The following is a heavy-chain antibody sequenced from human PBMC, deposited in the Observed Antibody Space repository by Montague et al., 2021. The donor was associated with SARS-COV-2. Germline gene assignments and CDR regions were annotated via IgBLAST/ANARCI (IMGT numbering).Heavy chain of an antibody. CDR1: GFSIGSGDY. CDR3: VREKAGGLRNVCDI. Sequence: SETLSLTCTVSGFSIGSGDYWGWIRQPPGKGLVWIGSIYHSGTTYYNPSLQSRLTMSIDTSTNQFSLRLTSVTAADTAVFFCVREKAGGLRNVCDIWGQGTTVTVSS. J-gene: IGHJ3*02. CDR2: IYHSGTT. V-gene: IGHV4-38-2*02.